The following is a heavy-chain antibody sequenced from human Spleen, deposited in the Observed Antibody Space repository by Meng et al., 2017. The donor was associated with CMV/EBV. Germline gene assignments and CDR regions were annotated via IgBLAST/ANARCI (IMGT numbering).Heavy chain of an antibody. J-gene: IGHJ4*02. Sequence: GESLKISCAASGFSFSDYSVNWVRQAPGKGLEWVSSIGTISSYTYYADSVKGRFTISRDNAENSVALQMNSLRAEDTAVYYCARVPPYSSGCPGDYWGQGTLVTVSS. D-gene: IGHD6-25*01. CDR1: GFSFSDYS. CDR3: ARVPPYSSGCPGDY. V-gene: IGHV3-21*01. CDR2: IGTISSYT.